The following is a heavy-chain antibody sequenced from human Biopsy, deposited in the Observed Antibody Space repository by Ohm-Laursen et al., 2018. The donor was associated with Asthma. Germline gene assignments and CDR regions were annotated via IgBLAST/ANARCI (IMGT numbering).Heavy chain of an antibody. D-gene: IGHD3-3*01. Sequence: SLRLSCTASGFSFNSYGMHWVRQAPGKGLKWVAVMSFDGRQTYYADSVKGRFTISRDNSKNTLYLQMNSLRAEDTAVYYCAKERYYDFWSGYPIWDQGTMVTVSS. CDR3: AKERYYDFWSGYPI. CDR1: GFSFNSYG. V-gene: IGHV3-30*18. CDR2: MSFDGRQT. J-gene: IGHJ3*02.